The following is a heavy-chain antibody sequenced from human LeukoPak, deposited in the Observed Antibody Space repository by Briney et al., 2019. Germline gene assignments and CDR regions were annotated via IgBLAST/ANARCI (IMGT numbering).Heavy chain of an antibody. Sequence: GESLKISCEGSGYSFSNTWIAWVRQMPGKGLEWMGIIYPGDSNIRYNPSLQGQVTISADKSISTAYLQWSSLKASDTAMYYCAKLGPAMATITSAMDVWGQGTTVTVSS. CDR1: GYSFSNTW. V-gene: IGHV5-51*01. CDR2: IYPGDSNI. CDR3: AKLGPAMATITSAMDV. D-gene: IGHD5-24*01. J-gene: IGHJ6*02.